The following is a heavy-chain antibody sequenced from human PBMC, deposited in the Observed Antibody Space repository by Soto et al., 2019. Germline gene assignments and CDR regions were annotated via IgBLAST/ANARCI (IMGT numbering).Heavy chain of an antibody. CDR3: VKDTAMVNPDFDY. Sequence: GGSLRLSCPASGFTFSSYAMHWVRQAPGKGLEYVSAISSNGGSTYYADSVKGRFTISRDNSKNTLYLQMSSLRAEDTAVYYCVKDTAMVNPDFDYWGQGTLVTVSS. J-gene: IGHJ4*02. CDR2: ISSNGGST. CDR1: GFTFSSYA. V-gene: IGHV3-64D*06. D-gene: IGHD5-18*01.